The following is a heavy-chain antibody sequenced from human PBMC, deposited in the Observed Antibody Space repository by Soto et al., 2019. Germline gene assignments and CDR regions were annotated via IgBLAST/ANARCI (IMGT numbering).Heavy chain of an antibody. J-gene: IGHJ3*02. CDR3: ARSTFRHAFDI. CDR1: GDSNSSHY. Sequence: SETLSLTCTVSGDSNSSHYWNWIRQPPGKGLEWIGHIYDTGDTNYNPSLGSRVSISLDTSKKQFSLKLTSVTAADTAVYFCARSTFRHAFDIWGQGTMVTVSS. V-gene: IGHV4-59*11. CDR2: IYDTGDT. D-gene: IGHD2-21*01.